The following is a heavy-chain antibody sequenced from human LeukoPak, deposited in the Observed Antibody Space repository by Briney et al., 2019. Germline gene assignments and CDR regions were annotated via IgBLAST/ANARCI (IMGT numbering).Heavy chain of an antibody. CDR2: LYSGSDT. J-gene: IGHJ2*01. D-gene: IGHD2-21*01. CDR1: GFTVSNNY. Sequence: TGGSLRLSCAASGFTVSNNYMNWVRQAPGKGLEWVSILYSGSDTYYADSVKGRFTISRDNSRNILFLHMNSLKAEDTAIYYCARVGDHFHWFLDLWGRGTLVAVSS. V-gene: IGHV3-53*01. CDR3: ARVGDHFHWFLDL.